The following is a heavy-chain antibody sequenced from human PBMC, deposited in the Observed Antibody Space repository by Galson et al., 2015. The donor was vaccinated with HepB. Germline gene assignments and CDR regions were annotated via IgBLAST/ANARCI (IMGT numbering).Heavy chain of an antibody. D-gene: IGHD3-22*01. Sequence: SVKVSCKASGYTFTSYGISGVRQAPGQGLEWMGWISAYNGNTNYAQKLQGRVTMTTDTSTSTAYMELRSLRSDDTAVYYCARDRGLLRRAAEYFQHWGQGTLVTVSS. CDR1: GYTFTSYG. V-gene: IGHV1-18*04. CDR2: ISAYNGNT. J-gene: IGHJ1*01. CDR3: ARDRGLLRRAAEYFQH.